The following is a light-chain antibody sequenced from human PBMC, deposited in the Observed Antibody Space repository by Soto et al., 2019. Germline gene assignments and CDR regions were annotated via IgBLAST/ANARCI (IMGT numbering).Light chain of an antibody. CDR2: GAS. V-gene: IGKV3-20*01. CDR3: QQYGSSPRT. CDR1: QSVSSSY. J-gene: IGKJ1*01. Sequence: EIVLTQSPGTLSLSPGERATLSCRASQSVSSSYLAWYQQKPGQAPRLLIYGASSRATGIPDRFSGSGSGTDLTITISRLEPEDFAVYYCQQYGSSPRTFGQGTKVDI.